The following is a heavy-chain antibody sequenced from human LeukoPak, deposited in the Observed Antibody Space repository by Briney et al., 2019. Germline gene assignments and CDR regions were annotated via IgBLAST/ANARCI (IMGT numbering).Heavy chain of an antibody. Sequence: GGSLRLSCAASGFTFSSYSVNWVRQAPGKGLEWVSSISSSSSYIYYADSVKGRFTISRDNAKNSLYLQMNSLRAEDTAVYYCARYYGSGSYYTDYWGQGTLVTVSS. CDR3: ARYYGSGSYYTDY. V-gene: IGHV3-21*01. CDR2: ISSSSSYI. J-gene: IGHJ4*02. D-gene: IGHD3-10*01. CDR1: GFTFSSYS.